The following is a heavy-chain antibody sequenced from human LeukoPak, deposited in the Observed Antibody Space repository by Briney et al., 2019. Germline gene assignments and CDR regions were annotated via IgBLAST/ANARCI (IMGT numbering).Heavy chain of an antibody. CDR1: GITFSRYS. CDR2: ISSSSSTT. J-gene: IGHJ4*02. D-gene: IGHD6-19*01. Sequence: GGSLRLSCAVSGITFSRYSMNWVRQAPGKGLELVSYISSSSSTTYYADSVKGRFTISRDNARNSLYLQINSLRADDTALYYCALGWYAIDHWGQGTLVTVSS. CDR3: ALGWYAIDH. V-gene: IGHV3-48*04.